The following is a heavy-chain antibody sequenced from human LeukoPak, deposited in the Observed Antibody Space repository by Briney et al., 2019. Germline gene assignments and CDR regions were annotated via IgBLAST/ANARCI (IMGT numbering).Heavy chain of an antibody. V-gene: IGHV3-7*01. CDR3: VKVAKYYYGSETYYFFEH. Sequence: GGSLRLSCAVSGFTFSNAWMSWVRQLPGKGLEWVANINQDGTEKYYVDSVKGRFTISRDNAKNSLDLQMNSLRVEDTGIYYCVKVAKYYYGSETYYFFEHWGQGTPVTASS. CDR1: GFTFSNAW. J-gene: IGHJ4*02. D-gene: IGHD3-10*01. CDR2: INQDGTEK.